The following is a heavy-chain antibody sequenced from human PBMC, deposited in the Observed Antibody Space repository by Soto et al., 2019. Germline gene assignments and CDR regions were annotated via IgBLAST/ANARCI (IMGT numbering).Heavy chain of an antibody. Sequence: GGSLRLSCAASGFTFSSYGMHWVRQAPGKGLEWVAVIWYDGSNKYYADSVKGRFTISRDNSKNTLYLQMNSLRAEDTAVYYCARDVIAVAGRGSGQNEDNWFDPWGQGTLVTVS. CDR1: GFTFSSYG. CDR3: ARDVIAVAGRGSGQNEDNWFDP. J-gene: IGHJ5*02. V-gene: IGHV3-33*01. D-gene: IGHD6-19*01. CDR2: IWYDGSNK.